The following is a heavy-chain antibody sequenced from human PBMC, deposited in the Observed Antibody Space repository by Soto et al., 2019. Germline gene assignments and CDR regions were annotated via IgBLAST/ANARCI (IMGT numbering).Heavy chain of an antibody. Sequence: GASVKVYCKASGGTFSSYAISWGRQAPGQGLEWMGGIIPIFGTANYAQKFQGRVTITADESTSTAYMELSSLRSEDTAVYYCASGGIAVAGTPRFGYWGQGTLVTVSS. V-gene: IGHV1-69*13. CDR1: GGTFSSYA. CDR3: ASGGIAVAGTPRFGY. D-gene: IGHD6-19*01. J-gene: IGHJ4*02. CDR2: IIPIFGTA.